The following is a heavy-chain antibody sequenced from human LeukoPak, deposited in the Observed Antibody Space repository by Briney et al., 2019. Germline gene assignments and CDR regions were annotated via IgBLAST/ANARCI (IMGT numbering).Heavy chain of an antibody. V-gene: IGHV4-34*01. J-gene: IGHJ4*02. D-gene: IGHD3-22*01. CDR3: ARVGFTVIVL. CDR1: GGSFSGYY. CDR2: INHSGST. Sequence: SETLSLTCAVYGGSFSGYYWSWIRQPPGKGLEWIGEINHSGSTNYNPSLKSRVTISVDTSKNQFSLKLSSVTAADTAVYYCARVGFTVIVLWGQGTLVTVSS.